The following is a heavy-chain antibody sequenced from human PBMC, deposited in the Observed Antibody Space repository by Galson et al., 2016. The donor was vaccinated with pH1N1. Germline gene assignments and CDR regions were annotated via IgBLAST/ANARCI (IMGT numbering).Heavy chain of an antibody. CDR1: GFTFSNYW. D-gene: IGHD3-16*02. J-gene: IGHJ4*02. V-gene: IGHV3-7*01. CDR3: ARAIGSRSAY. Sequence: SLRLSCAASGFTFSNYWMHWVRQVPGKGLEWAANIKEDGSDTYYVDSVRGRFTISRDNAKNSLYLQMNSRRDEDTALYYCARAIGSRSAYWGQGTLVTVSS. CDR2: IKEDGSDT.